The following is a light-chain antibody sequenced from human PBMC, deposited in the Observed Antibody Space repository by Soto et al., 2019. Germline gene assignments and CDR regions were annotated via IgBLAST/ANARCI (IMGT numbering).Light chain of an antibody. CDR1: QTISSR. J-gene: IGKJ1*01. CDR3: QQYNSYPWT. V-gene: IGKV1-5*03. CDR2: GAS. Sequence: DIQMTQSPSTLSASVGDRVTITCRASQTISSRLAWYQQKPGKAPKLLISGASSLESGVPSRFSGSGFGTEFTLTISSLQPDDFATYYCQQYNSYPWTFGQGTKVEIK.